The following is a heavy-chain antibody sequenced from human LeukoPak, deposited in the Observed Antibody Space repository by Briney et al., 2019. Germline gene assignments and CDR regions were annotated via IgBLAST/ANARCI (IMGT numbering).Heavy chain of an antibody. CDR3: ARERETALYYFDY. D-gene: IGHD5-18*01. CDR1: GYTFTNYQ. V-gene: IGHV1-46*01. J-gene: IGHJ4*02. CDR2: ISPSGGST. Sequence: ASVKVSCKASGYTFTNYQMHWVRQAPGQGLEWMGMISPSGGSTSYAQKFQARVTMTRDTSTSTVYMELSSLRSEDTAVYYCARERETALYYFDYWGRGTLVTVSS.